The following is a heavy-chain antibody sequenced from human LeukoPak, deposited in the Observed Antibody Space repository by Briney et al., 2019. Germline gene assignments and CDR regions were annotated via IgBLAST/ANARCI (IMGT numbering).Heavy chain of an antibody. J-gene: IGHJ4*02. CDR1: GFTFSTYW. Sequence: GGSLRLSCAASGFTFSTYWMTWVRQAPGKGPEWVANIKEDGSATYYADSVKGRFTISRDNSKNTLYLQMGSLRPEDMGVYYCVREERGQAMDYWGQGTLVTVSS. V-gene: IGHV3-7*01. D-gene: IGHD2-2*01. CDR2: IKEDGSAT. CDR3: VREERGQAMDY.